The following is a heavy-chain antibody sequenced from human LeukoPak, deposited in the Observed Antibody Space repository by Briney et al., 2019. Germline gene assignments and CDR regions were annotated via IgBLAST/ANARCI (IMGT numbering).Heavy chain of an antibody. CDR3: AKSVSSRGLIIPKTSRYFDY. D-gene: IGHD3-10*01. CDR2: ISYDGSNK. CDR1: GFTFSSYG. Sequence: GGSLRLSCAASGFTFSSYGMHWVRQAPGKGLEWVAVISYDGSNKYYADSVKGRFTISRDNSKNTVYLQMNSLRAEDTAVYYCAKSVSSRGLIIPKTSRYFDYWGQGTLVTVSS. V-gene: IGHV3-30*18. J-gene: IGHJ4*02.